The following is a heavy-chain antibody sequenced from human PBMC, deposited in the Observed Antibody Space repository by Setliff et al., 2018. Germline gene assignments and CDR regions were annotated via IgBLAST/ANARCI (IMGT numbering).Heavy chain of an antibody. CDR1: GYSIGRDYY. CDR3: AREGGTDRYLDY. CDR2: IYHSGRT. V-gene: IGHV4-38-2*01. D-gene: IGHD3-16*01. Sequence: SETLSLTCAVSGYSIGRDYYWGWIRQPPGKGLEWIGSIYHSGRTYDNPSLKSRVTVSIDTSKNQFSLKINSVTAADTAVYYCAREGGTDRYLDYWGRGTPVTVSS. J-gene: IGHJ4*02.